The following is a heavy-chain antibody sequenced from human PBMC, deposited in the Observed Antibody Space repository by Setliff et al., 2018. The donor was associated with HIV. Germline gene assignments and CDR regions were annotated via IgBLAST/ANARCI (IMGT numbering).Heavy chain of an antibody. CDR2: VSQSGST. V-gene: IGHV4-39*01. CDR3: ARVPVAGANWFDP. J-gene: IGHJ5*02. D-gene: IGHD2-21*01. Sequence: PSETLSLTCSVSGVSINRTDHYWGWIRQSPGKRLEWIGSVSQSGSTYYNPSLKSRITISVDRSKNLFSLKLISVTAADQGVYYCARVPVAGANWFDPWSLGTLGTVSS. CDR1: GVSINRTDHY.